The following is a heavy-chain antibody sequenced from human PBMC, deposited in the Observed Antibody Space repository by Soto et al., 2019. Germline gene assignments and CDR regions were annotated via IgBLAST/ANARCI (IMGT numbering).Heavy chain of an antibody. V-gene: IGHV3-23*01. CDR1: GFSFSSYA. Sequence: EVQLLESGGGLVQPGGSLRLSCAASGFSFSSYAMTWVRQAPGQGLEWVSAISGSGSITYYADSVKGRFTISRDNSKNTLDLQMNSLRAEDTAVDYCAKDIRGLRGAYYFDNWGQGILVTVSS. CDR2: ISGSGSIT. J-gene: IGHJ4*02. CDR3: AKDIRGLRGAYYFDN. D-gene: IGHD3-10*01.